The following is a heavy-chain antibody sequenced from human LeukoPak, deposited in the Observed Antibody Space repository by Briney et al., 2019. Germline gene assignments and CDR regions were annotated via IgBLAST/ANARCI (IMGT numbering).Heavy chain of an antibody. D-gene: IGHD3-3*01. CDR1: GYTFTSYC. J-gene: IGHJ6*03. CDR3: ARNEITIFGYYYYSMDV. Sequence: RASVKVSCKASGYTFTSYCISWVRQAPGQGLEWMGWISAYNGNTNYEQQLQGRVTMTTATSTSRAYVELRSLRSDDTAVYYCARNEITIFGYYYYSMDVWGKGTTVTVSS. CDR2: ISAYNGNT. V-gene: IGHV1-18*01.